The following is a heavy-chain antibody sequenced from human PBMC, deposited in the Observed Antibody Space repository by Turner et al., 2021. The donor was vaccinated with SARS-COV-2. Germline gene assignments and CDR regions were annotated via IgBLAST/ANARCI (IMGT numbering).Heavy chain of an antibody. J-gene: IGHJ4*02. CDR3: VGAFLGN. D-gene: IGHD3-16*01. V-gene: IGHV3-15*04. CDR2: IASNTDGGAT. CDR1: GFTFSNSA. Sequence: EVQLLESGGGLVPPGGSLRLSCAASGFTFSNSAMSWVRQAPGKGLEWVGHIASNTDGGATYYAAPVKGRFTISRDDSKTTLFLQMTSLKAEDTAVYYCVGAFLGNWGQGTLVTVSS.